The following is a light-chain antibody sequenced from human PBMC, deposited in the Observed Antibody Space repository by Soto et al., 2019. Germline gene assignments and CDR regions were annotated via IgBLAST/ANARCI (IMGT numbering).Light chain of an antibody. J-gene: IGKJ1*01. Sequence: EIVLTQSPGTLSLSPGERATLSCRASQSVSSSYLAWYQQKPGQAPGLLIYGASSRATGIPDRFSGSGSGTDFTLTISRLEPEDFAVYYCQQYGRSPWTFGQGTKVDIK. CDR2: GAS. CDR3: QQYGRSPWT. V-gene: IGKV3-20*01. CDR1: QSVSSSY.